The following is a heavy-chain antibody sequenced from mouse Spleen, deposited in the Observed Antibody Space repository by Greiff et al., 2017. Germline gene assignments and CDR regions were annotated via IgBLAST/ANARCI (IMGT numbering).Heavy chain of an antibody. CDR2: ISDGGSYT. D-gene: IGHD4-1*01. Sequence: EVKVVESGGGLVKPGGSLKLSCAASGFTFSSYAMSWVRQTPEKRLEWVATISDGGSYTYYPDNVKGRFTISRDNAKNNLYLQMSHLKSEDTAMYYCAREGELALAYWGQGTLVTVSA. CDR3: AREGELALAY. CDR1: GFTFSSYA. J-gene: IGHJ3*01. V-gene: IGHV5-4*01.